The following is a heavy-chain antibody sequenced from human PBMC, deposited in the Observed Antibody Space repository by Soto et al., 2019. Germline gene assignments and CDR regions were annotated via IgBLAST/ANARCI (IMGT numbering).Heavy chain of an antibody. Sequence: SQTLSLTCAISGDSVPSNSAAWNWIRQSPSRGLEWLGRTYYRSKWYNDYAVSVKSRITINPDTSKNQFSLQLNSVTPEDTAVYYCAREVWYSSGWFHWDYYYDGMAVWGQWTTVTVS. CDR3: AREVWYSSGWFHWDYYYDGMAV. D-gene: IGHD6-19*01. J-gene: IGHJ6*02. CDR2: TYYRSKWYN. CDR1: GDSVPSNSAA. V-gene: IGHV6-1*01.